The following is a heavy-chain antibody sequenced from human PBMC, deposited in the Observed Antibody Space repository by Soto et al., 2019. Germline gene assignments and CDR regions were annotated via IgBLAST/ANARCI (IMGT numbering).Heavy chain of an antibody. CDR3: ARHNYYDSSGIFDS. V-gene: IGHV4-30-2*01. Sequence: SETLSLTCAVSGGAISSGGYSWSWIRQPPGKGLEWIGYIYHSGSTYYNPSLKSRVTISVDRSKNQFSLKLSSVTAADTAVYSCARHNYYDSSGIFDSWGQGTLVTVSS. D-gene: IGHD3-22*01. CDR1: GGAISSGGYS. J-gene: IGHJ4*02. CDR2: IYHSGST.